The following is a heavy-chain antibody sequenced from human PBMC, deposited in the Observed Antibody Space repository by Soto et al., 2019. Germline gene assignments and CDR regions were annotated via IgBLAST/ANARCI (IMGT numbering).Heavy chain of an antibody. CDR2: IIPIFGTA. CDR3: ARDRGVVPAAIGSQSMDV. CDR1: GVTSSSYA. Sequence: SVKVSCKACGVTSSSYAISWVRQAPGQGLEWMGGIIPIFGTANYAQKFQGRVTITADESTSTAYMELSSLRSENTAVYYCARDRGVVPAAIGSQSMDVWGQGTTVTVSS. V-gene: IGHV1-69*13. J-gene: IGHJ6*02. D-gene: IGHD2-2*02.